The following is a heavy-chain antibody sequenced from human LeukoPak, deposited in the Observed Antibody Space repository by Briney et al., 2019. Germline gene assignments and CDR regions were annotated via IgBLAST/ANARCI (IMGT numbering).Heavy chain of an antibody. V-gene: IGHV3-7*01. CDR3: ARVFSFYRIFDY. CDR1: GFTFSSYW. D-gene: IGHD3-3*02. Sequence: GGSLRLSCAASGFTFSSYWMSWVRQAPGKGLEWVANINQDGSEKYYVDSVRGRFTISRDNAKNSLYLQMDSLRAEDTAVYYCARVFSFYRIFDYWGQGTLVTVSS. CDR2: INQDGSEK. J-gene: IGHJ4*02.